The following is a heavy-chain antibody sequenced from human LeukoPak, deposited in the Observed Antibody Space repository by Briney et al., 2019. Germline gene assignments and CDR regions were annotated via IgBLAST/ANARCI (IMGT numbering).Heavy chain of an antibody. Sequence: SGGSLRLSCAASGFTFSSYRMSWIRQPPGKGLEWIGSIYYSGNTYYNASLKSQVSISIDTSKNQFSLRLTSVTAADTAVYYCARQTGSGLFILPGGQGTLVTVSS. J-gene: IGHJ4*02. CDR2: IYYSGNT. D-gene: IGHD3/OR15-3a*01. CDR1: GFTFSSYR. CDR3: ARQTGSGLFILP. V-gene: IGHV4-39*01.